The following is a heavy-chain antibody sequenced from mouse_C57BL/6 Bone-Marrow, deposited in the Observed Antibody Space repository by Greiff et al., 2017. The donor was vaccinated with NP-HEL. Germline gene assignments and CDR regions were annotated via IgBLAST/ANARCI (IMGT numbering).Heavy chain of an antibody. D-gene: IGHD2-12*01. V-gene: IGHV5-6*01. CDR1: GFTFSSYG. CDR2: ISSGGSYT. CDR3: ARHGSAYYSCY. J-gene: IGHJ2*01. Sequence: EVKLMESGGDLVKPGGSLKLSCAASGFTFSSYGMSWVRQTPDKRLEWVATISSGGSYTYYPDSVKGRFTISEDKSKNTLYLQMSSLKSEDTAMYYCARHGSAYYSCYWGQGTTLTVSS.